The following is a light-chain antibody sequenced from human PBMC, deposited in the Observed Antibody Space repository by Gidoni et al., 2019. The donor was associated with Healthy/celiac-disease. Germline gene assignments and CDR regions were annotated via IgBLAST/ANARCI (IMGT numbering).Light chain of an antibody. CDR2: AAS. CDR1: QGISSY. CDR3: QQLNSYPT. Sequence: DIQLTQSPSFLSASVGDRVTITCWASQGISSYLAWYQQKPGKAPKLLIYAASTLQSGVPSRFSGSGSGTEFTLTISSLQPEDFATYYCQQLNSYPTFXPXTKVEIK. J-gene: IGKJ3*01. V-gene: IGKV1-9*01.